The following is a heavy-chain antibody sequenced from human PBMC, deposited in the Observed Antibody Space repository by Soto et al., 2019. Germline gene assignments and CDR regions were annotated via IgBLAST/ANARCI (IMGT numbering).Heavy chain of an antibody. CDR3: ARGARIVVVPGAMGGYYYYYMDV. V-gene: IGHV1-2*04. CDR1: GYTFTGYY. J-gene: IGHJ6*03. Sequence: ASVKVSCKASGYTFTGYYMHWVRQAPGQGLEWMGWINPNSGGTNYAQKFQGWVTMTRDTSISTAYMELSRLRSDDTDVYYWARGARIVVVPGAMGGYYYYYMDVWGKGTTVTVSS. D-gene: IGHD2-2*01. CDR2: INPNSGGT.